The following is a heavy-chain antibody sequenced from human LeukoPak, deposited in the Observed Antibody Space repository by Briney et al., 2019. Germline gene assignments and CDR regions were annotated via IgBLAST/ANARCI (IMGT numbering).Heavy chain of an antibody. Sequence: SQTLSLTCAISGDSVSSNSAAWNWIRQSPSRGLEWLGRTYYRSKWYNDYAVSVKSRITINPDTSKNQFSLQLNSVTPEDTAVYYCARASDNSPNHLPKSYLDYWGQGTLVTVSS. V-gene: IGHV6-1*01. J-gene: IGHJ4*02. CDR2: TYYRSKWYN. CDR3: ARASDNSPNHLPKSYLDY. D-gene: IGHD4-23*01. CDR1: GDSVSSNSAA.